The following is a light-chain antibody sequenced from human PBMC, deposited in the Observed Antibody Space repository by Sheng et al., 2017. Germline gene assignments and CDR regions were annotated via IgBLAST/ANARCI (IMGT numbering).Light chain of an antibody. CDR3: QQYNSYPFT. CDR1: QSISSW. J-gene: IGKJ3*01. CDR2: RAS. V-gene: IGKV1-5*03. Sequence: DIQMTQSPSTLSASEGDRVTLACRASQSISSWLAWYQQKPGKAPKLLIYRASSLEGGVPSRFSGSGSGTEFTLTINSLQPDDFATYYCQQYNSYPFTFGPGTKVDIK.